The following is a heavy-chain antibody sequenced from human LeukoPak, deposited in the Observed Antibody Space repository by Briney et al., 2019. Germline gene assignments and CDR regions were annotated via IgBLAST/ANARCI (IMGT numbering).Heavy chain of an antibody. CDR3: ARDPTFYSSGWYTDY. V-gene: IGHV1-2*02. Sequence: ASVKVSCKASGYTFTGYYMHWVRQAPGQGLEWMGWINPNSGDTNYAQKLQGRVTMTTDTSTSTAYMELRSLRSDDTAVYYCARDPTFYSSGWYTDYWGQGTLVTVSS. CDR2: INPNSGDT. J-gene: IGHJ4*02. D-gene: IGHD6-19*01. CDR1: GYTFTGYY.